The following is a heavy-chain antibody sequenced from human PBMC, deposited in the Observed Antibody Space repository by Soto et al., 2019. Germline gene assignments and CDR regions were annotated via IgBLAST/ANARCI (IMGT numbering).Heavy chain of an antibody. CDR1: GFTFSDHY. CDR2: SRNKANSYTS. V-gene: IGHV3-72*01. D-gene: IGHD3-16*01. CDR3: ARNYFHNDAYYQDY. J-gene: IGHJ4*02. Sequence: GGSLRLSCAASGFTFSDHYMDWVRQTPGKGLEWVGRSRNKANSYTSEYAASVKGRFIISRDDSENSLYLQMNSLKIEDTAVYYCARNYFHNDAYYQDYRGQGTLVTVSS.